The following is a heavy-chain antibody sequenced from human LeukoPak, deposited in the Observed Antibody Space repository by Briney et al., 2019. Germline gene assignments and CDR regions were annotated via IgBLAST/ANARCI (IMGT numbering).Heavy chain of an antibody. Sequence: ASVKVSCKASGYTFTGYFIHWVRQAPGQGLEWMGWINPNTGGTNYAQKLQGRVTMTTDTSTSTAYMELRSLRSDDTAVYYCARAKGLSYYDFWSGYSNYYYYYMDVWGKGTTVTVSS. V-gene: IGHV1-2*02. D-gene: IGHD3-3*01. CDR2: INPNTGGT. CDR1: GYTFTGYF. CDR3: ARAKGLSYYDFWSGYSNYYYYYMDV. J-gene: IGHJ6*03.